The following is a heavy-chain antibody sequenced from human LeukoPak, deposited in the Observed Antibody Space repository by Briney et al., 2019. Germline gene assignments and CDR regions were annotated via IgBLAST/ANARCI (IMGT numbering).Heavy chain of an antibody. Sequence: PGRSLRLSCAASGFTFSSYGMHWVRRAPGKGLEWVAVIWYDGSNKYYADSVKGRFTISRDNSKNTLYLQMNSLRAEDTAVYYCARVRYLWLQEDWGQGTLVTVSS. V-gene: IGHV3-33*01. J-gene: IGHJ4*02. CDR2: IWYDGSNK. CDR1: GFTFSSYG. CDR3: ARVRYLWLQED. D-gene: IGHD5-24*01.